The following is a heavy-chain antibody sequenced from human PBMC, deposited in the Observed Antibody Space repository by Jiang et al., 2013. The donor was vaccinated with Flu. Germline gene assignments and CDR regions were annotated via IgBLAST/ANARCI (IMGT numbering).Heavy chain of an antibody. CDR3: ARELYGGNSEIGY. CDR2: ISRSSDNI. D-gene: IGHD4-23*01. CDR1: GFTFSLYN. J-gene: IGHJ4*02. Sequence: LVKPGGSLRLSCAASGFTFSLYNMNWVRQAPGKGLEWVSSISRSSDNIYYVDSVKGRFTISRDNAKNSLYLQMNSLRAEDTAVYYCARELYGGNSEIGYWGQGTLVTVSS. V-gene: IGHV3-21*01.